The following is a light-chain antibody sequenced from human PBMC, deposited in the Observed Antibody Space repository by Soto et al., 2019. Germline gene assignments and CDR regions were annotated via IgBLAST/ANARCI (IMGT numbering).Light chain of an antibody. CDR3: QQYNNWPPWT. Sequence: EIVMTQSPVTLSVSKGERATLSCRASQSVRSNLAWYQQKPGQAPRLLMYDASTRATGIPARFSGSGSGTEFTLTISSLQSEDFAVYYCQQYNNWPPWTFGQGTKVDIK. CDR2: DAS. J-gene: IGKJ1*01. V-gene: IGKV3-15*01. CDR1: QSVRSN.